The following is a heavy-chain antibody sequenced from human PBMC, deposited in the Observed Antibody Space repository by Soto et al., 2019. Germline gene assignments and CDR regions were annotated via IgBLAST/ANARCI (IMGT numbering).Heavy chain of an antibody. CDR3: VRRHHLPRTNHGEDYYYYMDV. CDR2: IYYSGST. CDR1: GGSISSYY. V-gene: IGHV4-59*08. J-gene: IGHJ6*03. D-gene: IGHD4-17*01. Sequence: QVQLQESGPGLVKPSETLSLTCTVSGGSISSYYWSWIRQPPGKGLEWIGYIYYSGSTNYNPSLKSRVTISVDTSKNQFSLKLSSVTAADTAVYYCVRRHHLPRTNHGEDYYYYMDVWGKGTTVTVSS.